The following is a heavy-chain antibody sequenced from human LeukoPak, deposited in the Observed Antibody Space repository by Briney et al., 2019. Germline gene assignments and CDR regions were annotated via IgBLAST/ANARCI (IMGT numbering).Heavy chain of an antibody. V-gene: IGHV1-18*01. J-gene: IGHJ5*02. D-gene: IGHD3-10*01. CDR1: GYTFTSYG. CDR3: ARDPHFLIVRGVWAQPFDP. Sequence: ASVKVSCTASGYTFTSYGISWVRQAPGQGLEWMGWISAYNGNTNYAQKLQGRVTMTTDTSTSTAYMELRSLRSDDTAVYYCARDPHFLIVRGVWAQPFDPWGQGTLVTVSS. CDR2: ISAYNGNT.